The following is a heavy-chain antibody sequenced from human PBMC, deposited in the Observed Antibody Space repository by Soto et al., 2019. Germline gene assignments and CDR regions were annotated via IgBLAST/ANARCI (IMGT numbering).Heavy chain of an antibody. CDR2: LYYSGGT. Sequence: SETLSLTCTVSGGSITSYYWSWSRQLPGKGLEWIGCLYYSGGTVYNPSLRSRVTISVDTSKNQFSLKLNSVTAADTAVYYCARFYDHSLFDCCGQGTLVTVSS. CDR1: GGSITSYY. CDR3: ARFYDHSLFDC. V-gene: IGHV4-59*08. J-gene: IGHJ4*02. D-gene: IGHD5-12*01.